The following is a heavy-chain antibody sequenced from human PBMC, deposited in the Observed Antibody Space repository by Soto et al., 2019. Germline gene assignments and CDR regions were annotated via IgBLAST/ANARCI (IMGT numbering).Heavy chain of an antibody. CDR1: GGAISSGGYY. Sequence: QVQLQESGPGLVKPSQTLSLTCTVSGGAISSGGYYWSWIRQHPGKGLGWIGYIYYSGSTYYNPSLQRRVTISVDTSKNQFSLKLSSVTAADTAVYYCARAYCSSTSCYVDKENWFDPWGQGTLVTVSS. D-gene: IGHD2-2*01. V-gene: IGHV4-31*03. CDR2: IYYSGST. J-gene: IGHJ5*02. CDR3: ARAYCSSTSCYVDKENWFDP.